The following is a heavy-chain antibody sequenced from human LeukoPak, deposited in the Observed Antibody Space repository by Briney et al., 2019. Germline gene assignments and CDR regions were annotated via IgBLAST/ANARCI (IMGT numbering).Heavy chain of an antibody. D-gene: IGHD2-15*01. J-gene: IGHJ6*03. CDR3: ARDRLDIVVFPPSKHRRYMDV. CDR1: GGSFSGYC. Sequence: SETLSLTCAVYGGSFSGYCWSWIRQPPGKGLEWIGEINHSGSTNYNPSLKSRVTISVDTSKNQFSLKLSSVTAADTAVYYCARDRLDIVVFPPSKHRRYMDVWGKGTTVTVSS. CDR2: INHSGST. V-gene: IGHV4-34*01.